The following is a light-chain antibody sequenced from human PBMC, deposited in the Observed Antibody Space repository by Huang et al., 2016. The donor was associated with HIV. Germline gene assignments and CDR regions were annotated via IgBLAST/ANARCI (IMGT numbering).Light chain of an antibody. V-gene: IGKV3-11*01. J-gene: IGKJ4*01. CDR1: QSISTY. Sequence: ELVLTQSPATLSLSPGDRAPLSCRASQSISTYLAWYQQRPGQSPRLLIYDASKRSVGVPTRFSGRGSWTDFTLTISSLDPEDFAVYFFQQRSEWLTFGGGTRVDI. CDR3: QQRSEWLT. CDR2: DAS.